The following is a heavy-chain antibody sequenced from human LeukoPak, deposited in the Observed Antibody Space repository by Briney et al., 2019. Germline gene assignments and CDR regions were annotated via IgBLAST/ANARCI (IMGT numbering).Heavy chain of an antibody. CDR3: ARVASFRFYFDY. CDR1: GFTFGDYA. Sequence: GGSLRLSCTASGFTFGDYALSWFRQAPGKGLEWVAVISYDGSNKYYADSVKGRFTVSRDNAKNSLYLQMNSLRAEDTAVYFCARVASFRFYFDYWGQGALVTVSS. J-gene: IGHJ4*02. D-gene: IGHD2/OR15-2a*01. CDR2: ISYDGSNK. V-gene: IGHV3-30*04.